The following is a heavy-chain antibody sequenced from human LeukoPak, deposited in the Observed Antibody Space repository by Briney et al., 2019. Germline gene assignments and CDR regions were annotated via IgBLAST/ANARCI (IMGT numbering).Heavy chain of an antibody. CDR1: GFTFSSYS. D-gene: IGHD3-16*01. CDR3: ASAETWGVEGDAFDI. J-gene: IGHJ3*02. Sequence: GGSLRLSCAASGFTFSSYSMNWVRQAPGKGPEWVSYISSSSSTIYYADSVKSRFTISRDNAKNSLYLQMNSLRAEDTAVYYCASAETWGVEGDAFDIWGQGTMVTVSS. V-gene: IGHV3-48*01. CDR2: ISSSSSTI.